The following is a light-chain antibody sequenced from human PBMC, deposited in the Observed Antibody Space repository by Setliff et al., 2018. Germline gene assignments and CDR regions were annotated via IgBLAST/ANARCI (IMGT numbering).Light chain of an antibody. V-gene: IGLV2-14*03. CDR1: CSDVGSYDL. Sequence: QSVLAQPAAVSGSPGQSITISCAGTCSDVGSYDLVSWHQQHPGKAPKLIIYGVSDRPSGVSSRFSGSKSGNTAYLTISGLQTEDEAEYYCNAYASDTTYVFGSGTKVTVL. CDR3: NAYASDTTYV. CDR2: GVS. J-gene: IGLJ1*01.